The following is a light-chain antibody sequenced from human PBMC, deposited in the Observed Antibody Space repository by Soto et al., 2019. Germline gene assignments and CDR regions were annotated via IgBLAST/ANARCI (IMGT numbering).Light chain of an antibody. CDR2: GAS. CDR3: QQYGSSLPFT. Sequence: EIVWTQSPGTLSLSPGERGTLSCRASQSLSSRYLAWDQKKPGQAPSLLIYGASSRATGIPDRFSGSGSGTDFTLTINRLEPEDFAVYYCQQYGSSLPFTFGPGTKVDIK. V-gene: IGKV3-20*01. CDR1: QSLSSRY. J-gene: IGKJ3*01.